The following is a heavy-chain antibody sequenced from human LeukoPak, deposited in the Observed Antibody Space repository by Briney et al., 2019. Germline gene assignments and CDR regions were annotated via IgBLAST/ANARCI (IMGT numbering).Heavy chain of an antibody. Sequence: SETLSLTCTFSGGSISSGDYYWSWIRQPPGKGLEWIWYIYYSGSTYYNPSLKSRVTISVDTSKNQFSLKLSSVTAADTAVYYCDRVTGPYDFWSGYYTDYWGQGTLVTVSS. J-gene: IGHJ4*02. V-gene: IGHV4-30-4*08. CDR3: DRVTGPYDFWSGYYTDY. D-gene: IGHD3-3*01. CDR2: IYYSGST. CDR1: GGSISSGDYY.